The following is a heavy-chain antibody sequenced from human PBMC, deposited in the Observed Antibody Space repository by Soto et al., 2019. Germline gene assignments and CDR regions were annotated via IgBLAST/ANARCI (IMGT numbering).Heavy chain of an antibody. V-gene: IGHV3-64D*06. D-gene: IGHD4-17*01. CDR2: ISSNGDST. J-gene: IGHJ5*02. CDR1: GLTFSMFS. Sequence: PGGSLRLSCSASGLTFSMFSMHWVRKAPGKGLEYVSGISSNGDSTYYADSVKGRFTISRDNSKNTLYLQMSSLRAVDTAVYYCVHPTSTVPIPPTWGQGTLVTVSS. CDR3: VHPTSTVPIPPT.